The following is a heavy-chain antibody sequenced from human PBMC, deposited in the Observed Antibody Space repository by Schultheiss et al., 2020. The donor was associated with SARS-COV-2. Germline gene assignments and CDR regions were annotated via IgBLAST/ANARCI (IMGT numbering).Heavy chain of an antibody. CDR1: GFSFGNYW. CDR2: ISGSGGST. V-gene: IGHV3-23*01. CDR3: ARDLPPHDY. Sequence: GGSLRLSCTVSGFSFGNYWMHWVRQVPGKGLEWVSAISGSGGSTYYADSVKGRFTISRDNSKNTLYLQMNSLRPEDTAIYYCARDLPPHDYWGQGTLVTVSS. J-gene: IGHJ4*02.